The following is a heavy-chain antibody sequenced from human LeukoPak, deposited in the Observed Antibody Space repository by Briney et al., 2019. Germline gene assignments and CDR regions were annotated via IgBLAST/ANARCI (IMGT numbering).Heavy chain of an antibody. J-gene: IGHJ5*02. Sequence: SVKVSCKASGGTFSSYAISWVRQAPGQGLEWMGGIIPIFGTANYAQKFQGRVTITADESTSTAYMELSSLRSEDTAVYYCASGDIGYDILTGYYVSWGQGTLVAVSS. CDR3: ASGDIGYDILTGYYVS. D-gene: IGHD3-9*01. CDR1: GGTFSSYA. CDR2: IIPIFGTA. V-gene: IGHV1-69*13.